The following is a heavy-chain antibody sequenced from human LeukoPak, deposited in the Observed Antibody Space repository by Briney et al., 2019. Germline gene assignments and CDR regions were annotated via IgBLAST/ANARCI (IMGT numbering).Heavy chain of an antibody. CDR2: INPSGGST. J-gene: IGHJ6*03. Sequence: ASVNVSCKVYGYTFTSYYMHWVRHAPGQGLEWMGIINPSGGSTSYAQKFQGRVTMTRDTSTSTVYMELSSLRSEDTAVYYCARSSGRSPNRDYMDVWGKGTTVTISS. V-gene: IGHV1-46*01. CDR1: GYTFTSYY. CDR3: ARSSGRSPNRDYMDV. D-gene: IGHD1-14*01.